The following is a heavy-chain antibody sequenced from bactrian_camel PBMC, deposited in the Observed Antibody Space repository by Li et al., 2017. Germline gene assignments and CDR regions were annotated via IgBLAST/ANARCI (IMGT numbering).Heavy chain of an antibody. CDR1: GYTISNNS. CDR3: APDPRGSAY. Sequence: DVQLVESGGGSVQAGGSLRLSCLASGYTISNNSMGWFRQPPGKGLEWVSGIDRSGGSTDYADSVKGRFTISRDNAKNTLILQMNSLKTEDTAVYHCAPDPRGSAYWGQGTQVTVS. CDR2: IDRSGGST. J-gene: IGHJ4*01. D-gene: IGHD3*01. V-gene: IGHV3S31*01.